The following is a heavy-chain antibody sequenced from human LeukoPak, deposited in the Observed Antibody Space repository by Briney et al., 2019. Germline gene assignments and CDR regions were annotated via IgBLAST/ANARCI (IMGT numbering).Heavy chain of an antibody. D-gene: IGHD3-22*01. CDR3: ARMDRSTIVVL. CDR1: GYSISSGYY. CDR2: IYHSGST. Sequence: PSETLSLTCAVSGYSISSGYYWGWIRQPPGKGLEWIGSIYHSGSTYYNPSLKSRVTISVDTSKNQFSLKLSSVTAADTAVYYCARMDRSTIVVLWGQGTLVTVSS. J-gene: IGHJ4*02. V-gene: IGHV4-38-2*01.